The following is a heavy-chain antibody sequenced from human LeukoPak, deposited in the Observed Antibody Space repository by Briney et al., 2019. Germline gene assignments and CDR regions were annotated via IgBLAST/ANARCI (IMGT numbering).Heavy chain of an antibody. Sequence: GGSLRLSCAVSGFTFTDYCMNWVRQAPGKGLEWVASIRQDGGEKYYVDSVKGRFTISRDNTKNSLYLQMSALRAEDTAVYYCARDGTAAGLYFDLWGQGTLVTVSS. CDR2: IRQDGGEK. V-gene: IGHV3-7*01. CDR1: GFTFTDYC. D-gene: IGHD6-13*01. J-gene: IGHJ4*01. CDR3: ARDGTAAGLYFDL.